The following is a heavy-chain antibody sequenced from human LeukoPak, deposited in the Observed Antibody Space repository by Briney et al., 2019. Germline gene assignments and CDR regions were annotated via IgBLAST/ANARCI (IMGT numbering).Heavy chain of an antibody. CDR2: IYYSGST. CDR1: GGSISSYY. CDR3: AKAAYGDSHETDY. Sequence: SETLSLTCTVSGGSISSYYWSWIRQPPGKGLERIGYIYYSGSTNYNPSLKSRVTISVDTSKNQFSLKLSSVTAADTAVYYCAKAAYGDSHETDYWGQGTLVTVSS. V-gene: IGHV4-59*08. D-gene: IGHD4-17*01. J-gene: IGHJ4*02.